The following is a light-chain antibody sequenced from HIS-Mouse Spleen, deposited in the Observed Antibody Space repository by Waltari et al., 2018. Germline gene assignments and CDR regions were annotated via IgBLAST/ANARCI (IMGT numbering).Light chain of an antibody. V-gene: IGLV1-40*01. J-gene: IGLJ2*01. CDR3: QSYDSSLSEV. CDR2: GNS. CDR1: SPNIGAGYD. Sequence: QSVLTKPPSVSGAPGQRVTIACTGSSPNIGAGYDVHWYQQLPGTAPKPLIYGNSNRPSGVPDRFSGSKSGTSASLAITGLQAEDEADYYCQSYDSSLSEVFGGGTKLTVL.